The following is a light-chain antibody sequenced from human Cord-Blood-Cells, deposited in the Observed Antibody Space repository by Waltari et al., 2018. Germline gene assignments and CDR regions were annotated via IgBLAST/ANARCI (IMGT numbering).Light chain of an antibody. CDR2: SAS. V-gene: IGKV1-39*01. CDR3: QQSYSTPGLT. J-gene: IGKJ4*01. Sequence: DIQMTQSPSSLSAYVGDRVTITWRASQSISSYLNLYQQKPGKAPKLLIYSASSLQSGVPSRFSGSGSGTDFTLTISSLQPEDFATYYCQQSYSTPGLTFGGGTKVEIK. CDR1: QSISSY.